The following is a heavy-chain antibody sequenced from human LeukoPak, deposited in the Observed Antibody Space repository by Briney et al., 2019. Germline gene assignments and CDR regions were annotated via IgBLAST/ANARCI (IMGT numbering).Heavy chain of an antibody. V-gene: IGHV7-4-1*02. CDR3: ARDRNHVVVRGLSPRGNWFDP. Sequence: ASVKVSCKASGYTFTSYAMNWVRQAPGQGLEWMGWINTNTGNPTYAQGFTGRFVFSLDTSVSTAYLQISSLKAEDTAVYYCARDRNHVVVRGLSPRGNWFDPWGQGTLVTVSS. D-gene: IGHD3-10*01. CDR1: GYTFTSYA. J-gene: IGHJ5*02. CDR2: INTNTGNP.